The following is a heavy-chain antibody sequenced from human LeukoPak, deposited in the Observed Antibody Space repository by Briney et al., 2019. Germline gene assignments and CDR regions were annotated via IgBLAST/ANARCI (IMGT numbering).Heavy chain of an antibody. V-gene: IGHV3-21*01. CDR2: IGSSSSYI. CDR1: GFTFSSYS. D-gene: IGHD2-8*02. Sequence: GGSLRLSCAASGFTFSSYSMNWVRQAPGKGLEWVSSIGSSSSYIYYADSVKGRFTISRDNAKNSLYLQMNSLRAEDTAVYYCARDTVGGSYSHYWGQGTLVTVSS. CDR3: ARDTVGGSYSHY. J-gene: IGHJ4*02.